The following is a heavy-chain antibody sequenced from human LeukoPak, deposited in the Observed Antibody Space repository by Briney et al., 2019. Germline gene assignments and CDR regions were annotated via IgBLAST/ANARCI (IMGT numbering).Heavy chain of an antibody. CDR2: MNSNSGNT. CDR1: GYTFASYD. D-gene: IGHD3-3*01. CDR3: ARRKRITIFGVVTSDGFDI. V-gene: IGHV1-8*01. J-gene: IGHJ3*02. Sequence: ASVKVSCKASGYTFASYDFNWVRQATGQGLEWMGWMNSNSGNTGSAQKFQGRLTMTRNTSISTAYMELSSLRSEDTAMYYCARRKRITIFGVVTSDGFDIWGQGTMVTVSS.